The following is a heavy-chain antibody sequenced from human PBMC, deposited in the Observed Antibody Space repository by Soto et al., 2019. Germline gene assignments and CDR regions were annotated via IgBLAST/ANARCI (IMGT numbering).Heavy chain of an antibody. CDR2: INHSGST. V-gene: IGHV4-34*01. J-gene: IGHJ4*02. Sequence: KASETLSLTCAVYGGSFSGYYWSWIRQPPGKGLEWIGEINHSGSTNYNPSLKSRVTISVDTSKNQFSLKLSSVTAADTAVYYCARGFNYDFWSGRAEYFDYWGQGTLVTVS. D-gene: IGHD3-3*01. CDR3: ARGFNYDFWSGRAEYFDY. CDR1: GGSFSGYY.